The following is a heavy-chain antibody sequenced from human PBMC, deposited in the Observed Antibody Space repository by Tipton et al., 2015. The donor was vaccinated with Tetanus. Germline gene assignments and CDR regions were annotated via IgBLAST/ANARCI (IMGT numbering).Heavy chain of an antibody. J-gene: IGHJ4*02. D-gene: IGHD5-12*01. CDR1: GFTFSSYR. CDR3: VSRYSNAWYYFDI. CDR2: IKEDGSEK. Sequence: SLRLSCTASGFTFSSYRMSWVRQTPGKGLEWVANIKEDGSEKYYVDSVKGRLTISRDNAKNSLLLEMSSLRVEDTAVYFCVSRYSNAWYYFDIWGQGTPVTVSS. V-gene: IGHV3-7*03.